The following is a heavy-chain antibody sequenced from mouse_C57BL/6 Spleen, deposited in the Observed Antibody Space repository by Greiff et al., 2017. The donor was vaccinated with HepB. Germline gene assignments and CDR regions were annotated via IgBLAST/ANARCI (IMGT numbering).Heavy chain of an antibody. CDR1: GFNIKDYY. Sequence: EVQLQQSGAELVRPGASVKLSCTASGFNIKDYYMHWVKQRPEQGLEWIGRIDPEDGDTEYAPKVKGKVTMTADTSSNTAYLQLSSLTSEDTAVYYCTSAPAKGFAYWGQGTLVTVSA. CDR3: TSAPAKGFAY. CDR2: IDPEDGDT. V-gene: IGHV14-1*01. D-gene: IGHD3-1*01. J-gene: IGHJ3*01.